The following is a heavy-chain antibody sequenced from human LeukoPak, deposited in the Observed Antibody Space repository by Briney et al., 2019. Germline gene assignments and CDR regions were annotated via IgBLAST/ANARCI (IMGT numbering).Heavy chain of an antibody. CDR1: GGSISSYY. D-gene: IGHD2-8*02. Sequence: SETLSLTCTVSGGSISSYYWSWIRQPPGKGLEWIGYIYYSGSTNYNPSLKSRVAISVDTSKNQFSLKLSSVTAADTAVYYCAREIPAGTGGWFDPWGQGTLVTVSS. CDR2: IYYSGST. J-gene: IGHJ5*02. V-gene: IGHV4-59*01. CDR3: AREIPAGTGGWFDP.